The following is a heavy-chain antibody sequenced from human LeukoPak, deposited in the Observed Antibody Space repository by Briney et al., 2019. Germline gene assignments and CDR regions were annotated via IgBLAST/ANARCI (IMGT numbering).Heavy chain of an antibody. Sequence: SETLSLTCAVSGGSISSYYWSWIRQPPGKGLEWIGYISYSGSTNFNPSLKSRVTISVDTSKNQFSLKLSSVTAADTAVYYCAREGTAGTNLNWFDPWGQGTLVTVSS. V-gene: IGHV4-59*01. J-gene: IGHJ5*02. CDR2: ISYSGST. CDR1: GGSISSYY. D-gene: IGHD1-1*01. CDR3: AREGTAGTNLNWFDP.